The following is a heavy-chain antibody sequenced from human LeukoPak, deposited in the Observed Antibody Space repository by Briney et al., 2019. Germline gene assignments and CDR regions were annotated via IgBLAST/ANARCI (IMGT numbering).Heavy chain of an antibody. CDR1: GFTFSSYW. CDR3: ARGSYGYLFLDY. J-gene: IGHJ4*02. D-gene: IGHD5-18*01. CDR2: IKQDGSEK. V-gene: IGHV3-7*04. Sequence: GGSLRLSCAASGFTFSSYWMSWVRQAPGKGLECVANIKQDGSEKYYVDSVKGRFTIPRDNTENSLYLQMNSLTAEDTAVYYCARGSYGYLFLDYWGQGTLVTVSS.